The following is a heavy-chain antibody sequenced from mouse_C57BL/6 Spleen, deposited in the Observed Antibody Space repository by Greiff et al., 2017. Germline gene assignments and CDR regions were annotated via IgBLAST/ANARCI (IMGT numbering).Heavy chain of an antibody. D-gene: IGHD4-1*01. CDR1: GYTFTSYW. J-gene: IGHJ2*01. Sequence: QVQLQQPGTELVKPGASVKLSCKASGYTFTSYWLHWVKQRPGQGLEWIGNINPSNGGTNYNEKFKSKATLTVDKSSSTAYMQLSSLTSEDSAVYYCARSDLGRRYFDYWGQGTTLTVSS. CDR2: INPSNGGT. CDR3: ARSDLGRRYFDY. V-gene: IGHV1-53*01.